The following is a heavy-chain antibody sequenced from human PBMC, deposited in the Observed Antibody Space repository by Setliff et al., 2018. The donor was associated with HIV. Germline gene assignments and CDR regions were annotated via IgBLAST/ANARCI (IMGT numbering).Heavy chain of an antibody. D-gene: IGHD3-3*01. CDR3: ARGYYNFWSGYYDSRFPNPIDAFDI. CDR1: GYTFSSYG. CDR2: ISAYNGNT. Sequence: ASVKVSCKASGYTFSSYGNSWVRQAPGQGVEWMGWISAYNGNTNYAQKLQGRVTMTTDTSTSTAYMELRSLRSDDTAVYYCARGYYNFWSGYYDSRFPNPIDAFDIWGQGTMVTVSS. V-gene: IGHV1-18*01. J-gene: IGHJ3*02.